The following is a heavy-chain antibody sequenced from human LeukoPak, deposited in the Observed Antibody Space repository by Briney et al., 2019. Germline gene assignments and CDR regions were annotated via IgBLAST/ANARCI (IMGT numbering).Heavy chain of an antibody. CDR3: ARDLVLAGYYDFWSGSPPYYYGMDV. D-gene: IGHD3-3*01. J-gene: IGHJ6*02. CDR1: GFTFSSYG. V-gene: IGHV3-30*12. Sequence: GGSLRLSCAASGFTFSSYGMHWVRQAPGKGLEWVAVISYDGSNKYYADSVKGRFTISRDNSKNTLYLQMNSLRAEDTAVYYCARDLVLAGYYDFWSGSPPYYYGMDVWGQGTTVTVSS. CDR2: ISYDGSNK.